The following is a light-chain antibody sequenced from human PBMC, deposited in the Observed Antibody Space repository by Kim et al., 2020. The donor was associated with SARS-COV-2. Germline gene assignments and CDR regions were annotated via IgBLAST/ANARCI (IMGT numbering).Light chain of an antibody. Sequence: SPGERITLSCRASQSVSNYLAWYQHKPGQAPRLLIYGTSNRANGVPARFSGSGSGTEFTLTISSLQSEDFAVYYCQQYDNWPPLTFGGGTKVDIK. CDR3: QQYDNWPPLT. V-gene: IGKV3-15*01. CDR1: QSVSNY. CDR2: GTS. J-gene: IGKJ4*01.